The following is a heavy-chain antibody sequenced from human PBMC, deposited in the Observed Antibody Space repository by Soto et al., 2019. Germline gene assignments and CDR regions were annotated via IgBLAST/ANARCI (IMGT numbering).Heavy chain of an antibody. CDR1: GFTFSTYT. CDR2: ISSSSSAI. Sequence: EVQLVESGGDLVQPGGSLRLSCAASGFTFSTYTMNWVRQAPGKGLEWVSYISSSSSAIYYADSVKGRFTISRDNAKNSLYLQMNSLRVEDTAVYYCARGAFFGGQGTLVTVSS. CDR3: ARGAFF. V-gene: IGHV3-48*01. D-gene: IGHD3-3*01. J-gene: IGHJ4*02.